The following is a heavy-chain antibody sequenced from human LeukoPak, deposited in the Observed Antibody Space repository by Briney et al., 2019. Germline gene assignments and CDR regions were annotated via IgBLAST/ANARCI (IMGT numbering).Heavy chain of an antibody. CDR1: GFTFSSYG. CDR3: ARDLGGIGYCSSTSCPD. CDR2: IWYDGSNK. V-gene: IGHV3-33*01. Sequence: GGSLRLSCAASGFTFSSYGMHWVRQAPGKGLEWVAVIWYDGSNKYYADSVKGRFTISRDNSKNTLYLQMNSQRAEDTAVYYCARDLGGIGYCSSTSCPDWGQGTLVTVSS. D-gene: IGHD2-2*01. J-gene: IGHJ4*02.